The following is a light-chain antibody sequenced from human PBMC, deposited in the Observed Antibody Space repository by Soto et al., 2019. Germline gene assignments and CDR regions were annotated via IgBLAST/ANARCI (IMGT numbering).Light chain of an antibody. CDR2: EVN. CDR3: CSFAGSYYV. CDR1: SSDVGSYNR. V-gene: IGLV2-18*02. Sequence: QSALTQPPSVSGSPGQSVTISCTETSSDVGSYNRLSWYQQPPGTAPKLIISEVNKRPSGVSYRFSGSKSGNTASLTISGLQGEDEADYYCCSFAGSYYVFGTGTKVTVL. J-gene: IGLJ1*01.